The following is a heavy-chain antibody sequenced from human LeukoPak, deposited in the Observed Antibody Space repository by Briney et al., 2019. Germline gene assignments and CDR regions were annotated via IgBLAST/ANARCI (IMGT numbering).Heavy chain of an antibody. Sequence: ASVKVSCKASGYTFTNHDINWVRQASGQGLEWMGWMNPKSGNTGYLQKFQGRVTMTRDTSMSTAFMELSSLTSEDTAVYYCARSVAASNFDYWGQGTLVTVSS. V-gene: IGHV1-8*01. J-gene: IGHJ4*02. CDR2: MNPKSGNT. CDR3: ARSVAASNFDY. CDR1: GYTFTNHD. D-gene: IGHD6-25*01.